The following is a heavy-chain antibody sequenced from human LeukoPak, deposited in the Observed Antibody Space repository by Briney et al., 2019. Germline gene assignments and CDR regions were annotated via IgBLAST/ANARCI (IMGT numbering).Heavy chain of an antibody. V-gene: IGHV5-51*01. CDR1: GYSLTSYW. CDR2: IYPGDSDT. Sequence: GESLKICCKGSGYSLTSYWIGWVRQMPGKGLEWMGIIYPGDSDTRYSPSFQGKVTISADKSISTAYLQWSSLKASDTAMYYCARQSPDFWSGYYIDAFDIWGQGTMVTVSS. CDR3: ARQSPDFWSGYYIDAFDI. D-gene: IGHD3-3*01. J-gene: IGHJ3*02.